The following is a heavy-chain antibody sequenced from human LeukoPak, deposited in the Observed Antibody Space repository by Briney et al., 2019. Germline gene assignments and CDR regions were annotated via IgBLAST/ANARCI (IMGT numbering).Heavy chain of an antibody. V-gene: IGHV3-23*01. CDR1: GFTFSSYA. Sequence: GGSLRLSCAASGFTFSSYAMSWVRQAPGKGLEWVSSIDDRGGSTYYADSVKGRFTISRDNSKNTLFLQMSSLRVEDTAVYYCSKRWDFWSGYNDYWGQGTQVTVSS. CDR2: IDDRGGST. D-gene: IGHD3-3*01. CDR3: SKRWDFWSGYNDY. J-gene: IGHJ4*02.